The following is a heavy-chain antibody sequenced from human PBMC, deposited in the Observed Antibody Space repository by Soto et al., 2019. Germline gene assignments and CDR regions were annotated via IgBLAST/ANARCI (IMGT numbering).Heavy chain of an antibody. J-gene: IGHJ6*02. V-gene: IGHV4-4*02. CDR1: GGSISSSNW. D-gene: IGHD3-3*02. Sequence: PSETLSLTCAVSGGSISSSNWWSWVRQPPGKGLEWIGEIYHSGSTNYNPSLKSRVTISVDTSKNQFSLKLSSVTAADTAVYYCARGGRSFFQKPYYYYGMDVWGQGTTVTVSS. CDR2: IYHSGST. CDR3: ARGGRSFFQKPYYYYGMDV.